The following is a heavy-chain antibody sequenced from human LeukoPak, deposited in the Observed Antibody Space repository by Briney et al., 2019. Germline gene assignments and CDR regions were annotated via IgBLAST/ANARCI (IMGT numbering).Heavy chain of an antibody. V-gene: IGHV4-59*01. CDR1: GGSISSYY. D-gene: IGHD3-10*01. CDR2: IYYSGST. Sequence: PSETLSLTCTVSGGSISSYYWSWIRQPPGKGLEWIGYIYYSGSTNYNPSLKSRVTISVDTSKNQFSLKLSSVTAADTAVYYCASNYGSGSYYFDYWGQGTLVTVSS. J-gene: IGHJ4*02. CDR3: ASNYGSGSYYFDY.